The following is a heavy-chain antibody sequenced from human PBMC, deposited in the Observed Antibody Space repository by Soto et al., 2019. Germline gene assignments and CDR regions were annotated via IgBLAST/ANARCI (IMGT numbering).Heavy chain of an antibody. J-gene: IGHJ5*02. CDR3: ARGVGSGGNWFDP. CDR1: GVTFSSYW. V-gene: IGHV3-74*01. D-gene: IGHD1-26*01. CDR2: INSDGSST. Sequence: EVQLVESGGGLVQPGGSLRLSCAASGVTFSSYWMHWVRHAPGKGLVWVSRINSDGSSTSYADSVKGRFTISRDNAKNTLYLQMNSLRAENTAVYYCARGVGSGGNWFDPWGQGTLVTVSS.